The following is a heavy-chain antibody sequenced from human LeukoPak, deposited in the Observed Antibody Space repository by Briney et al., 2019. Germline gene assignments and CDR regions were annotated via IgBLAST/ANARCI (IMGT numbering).Heavy chain of an antibody. D-gene: IGHD5-12*01. J-gene: IGHJ4*02. Sequence: GASVKVSCKASGGTFSSYAISWVRQAPGQGLEWMGGIIPIFGTANYAQKFQGRVTITADESTSTAYMELSSLRSEDTAVYYCARERGIVATIYFDYWGQGTLVTVSS. V-gene: IGHV1-69*13. CDR3: ARERGIVATIYFDY. CDR1: GGTFSSYA. CDR2: IIPIFGTA.